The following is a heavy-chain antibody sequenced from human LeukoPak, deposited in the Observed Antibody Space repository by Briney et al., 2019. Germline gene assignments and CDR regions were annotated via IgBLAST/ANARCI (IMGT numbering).Heavy chain of an antibody. D-gene: IGHD4-17*01. CDR1: GGSISSYY. CDR2: IYYSGST. Sequence: SETLSLTCTVSGGSISSYYWSWIRQPPAKGLEWSGYIYYSGSTNYNPSLKSRVTISVDTSKNQFSLKLSSVTAADTAVYYCARADGDSHFDYWGQGALVTVSS. V-gene: IGHV4-59*01. CDR3: ARADGDSHFDY. J-gene: IGHJ4*02.